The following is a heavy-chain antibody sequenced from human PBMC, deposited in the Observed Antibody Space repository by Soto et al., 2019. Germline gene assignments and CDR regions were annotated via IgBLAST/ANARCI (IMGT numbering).Heavy chain of an antibody. J-gene: IGHJ6*03. CDR3: VKYQLPYYYYYYMDV. CDR2: IYYSGST. CDR1: GGSISSSSYY. D-gene: IGHD2-2*01. V-gene: IGHV4-39*01. Sequence: SEPLSLTCTVSGGSISSSSYYWGRIRQPPGKGLEWIGSIYYSGSTYYNPSLKSRVTISVDTSKNQFSLKLSSVTAADTAVYCCVKYQLPYYYYYYMDVWGKGTTVTDSS.